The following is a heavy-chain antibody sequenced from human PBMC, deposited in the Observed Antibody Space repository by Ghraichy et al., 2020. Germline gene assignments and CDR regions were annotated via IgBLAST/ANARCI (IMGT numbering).Heavy chain of an antibody. Sequence: GSLRLSCAASGFTFSNYWMTWVRQAPGKGLEWVANIKQDGSEKDSVGSVKGRFTISRDNAKKSLFLQMSSLRAEDTAVYYCARDSGRYCLDYWGQGTLVTVSS. D-gene: IGHD1-26*01. V-gene: IGHV3-7*03. CDR1: GFTFSNYW. CDR2: IKQDGSEK. CDR3: ARDSGRYCLDY. J-gene: IGHJ4*02.